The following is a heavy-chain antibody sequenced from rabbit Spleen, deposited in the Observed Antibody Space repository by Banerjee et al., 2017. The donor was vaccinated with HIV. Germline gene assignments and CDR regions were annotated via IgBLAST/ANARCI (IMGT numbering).Heavy chain of an antibody. CDR1: GFDFSNYG. CDR2: SYAGTSGST. J-gene: IGHJ6*01. V-gene: IGHV1S45*01. CDR3: ARDTGTSFSTYGMDL. D-gene: IGHD7-1*01. Sequence: QEQLVESGGGLVQPGGSLKLSCKASGFDFSNYGMSWVRQAPGKGLEWIACSYAGTSGSTYSAIWAKGRFTISKTSSTTVTLQMTSLTAADTATYFCARDTGTSFSTYGMDLWGQGTLVTVS.